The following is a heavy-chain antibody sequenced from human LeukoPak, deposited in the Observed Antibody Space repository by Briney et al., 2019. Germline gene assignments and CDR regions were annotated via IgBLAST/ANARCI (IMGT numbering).Heavy chain of an antibody. CDR2: ISVNNGGT. D-gene: IGHD2-2*01. CDR3: ATATQPRGYFLH. V-gene: IGHV1-18*01. J-gene: IGHJ1*01. CDR1: GYTFTTYI. Sequence: ASVKVSCKASGYTFTTYILAWVRQAPGHSLEWMGWISVNNGGTNYAQSFQDRVTLTRDTSTNTAYLELRSLKSDDTAIIYCATATQPRGYFLHWGQGTLVTVSS.